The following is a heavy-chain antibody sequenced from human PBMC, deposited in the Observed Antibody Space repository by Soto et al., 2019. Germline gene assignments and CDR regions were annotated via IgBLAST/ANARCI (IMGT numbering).Heavy chain of an antibody. V-gene: IGHV4-30-4*01. J-gene: IGHJ4*02. D-gene: IGHD3-16*01. CDR2: IYYSGST. CDR1: GGSISSGDYY. CDR3: ARFHRGGYYFDY. Sequence: LSLTCTVSGGSISSGDYYWSWIRQPPGKGLEWIGYIYYSGSTYYNPSLKSRVTISVDTSKNQFSLKLSSVTAADTAVYYCARFHRGGYYFDYWGQGTLVTVSS.